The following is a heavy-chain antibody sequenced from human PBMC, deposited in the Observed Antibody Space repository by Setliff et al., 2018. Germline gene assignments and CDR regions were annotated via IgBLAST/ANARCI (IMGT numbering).Heavy chain of an antibody. CDR3: ARGNMDVVAAGGSCPNAFDV. CDR1: GGTFKNHA. Sequence: SVKVSCKTSGGTFKNHAISWVRQAPGQGLEWMGGTIPMFDRPNYAQKFQGRVAITADESTNTAYIEISSLRYEDTAVYYCARGNMDVVAAGGSCPNAFDVWGQGTMVTVSS. D-gene: IGHD6-13*01. CDR2: TIPMFDRP. J-gene: IGHJ3*01. V-gene: IGHV1-69*13.